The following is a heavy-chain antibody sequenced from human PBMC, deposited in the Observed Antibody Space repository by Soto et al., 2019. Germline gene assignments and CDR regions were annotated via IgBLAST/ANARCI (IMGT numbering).Heavy chain of an antibody. V-gene: IGHV1-46*03. J-gene: IGHJ3*02. CDR1: GYTFTSYY. CDR2: INPSGGST. CDR3: ARVKDIVVVPAAMRDDAFDI. D-gene: IGHD2-2*01. Sequence: ASVKVSCKASGYTFTSYYMHWVQQAPGQGLEWMGIINPSGGSTSYAQKFQGRVTMARDTSTSTVYMELSSLRSEDTAVCYCARVKDIVVVPAAMRDDAFDIWGQGTMVTVSS.